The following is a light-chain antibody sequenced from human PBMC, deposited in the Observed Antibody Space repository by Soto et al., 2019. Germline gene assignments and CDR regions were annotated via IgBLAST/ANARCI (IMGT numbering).Light chain of an antibody. J-gene: IGKJ5*01. CDR3: QQRSNWPIT. Sequence: EIVLTQSPATLSLSPGERATLSCRASQTVRSYLAWYQQKPGQAPRLLIYDAFNRATGIPARFSGSGSGADFTLTVSSLEPADFAVYYCQQRSNWPITFGQGTRLEIK. CDR1: QTVRSY. V-gene: IGKV3-11*01. CDR2: DAF.